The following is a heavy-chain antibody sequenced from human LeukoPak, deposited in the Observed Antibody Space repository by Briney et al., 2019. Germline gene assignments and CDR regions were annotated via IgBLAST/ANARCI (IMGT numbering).Heavy chain of an antibody. V-gene: IGHV1-46*01. CDR2: INPSGGST. CDR3: ARDLPSGSYFGGWFDP. D-gene: IGHD1-26*01. J-gene: IGHJ5*02. CDR1: GYTFTSYY. Sequence: ASVTVCCKASGYTFTSYYMHWVRQAPGQGLEWMGIINPSGGSTSYAQKFQGRVSMTRDTSTSTVYMELSSLRSEDTAVYYCARDLPSGSYFGGWFDPWGQGTLVTVSS.